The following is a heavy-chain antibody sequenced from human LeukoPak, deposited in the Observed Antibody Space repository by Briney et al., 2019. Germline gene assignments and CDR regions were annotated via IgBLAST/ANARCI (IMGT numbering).Heavy chain of an antibody. J-gene: IGHJ3*02. D-gene: IGHD3-9*01. V-gene: IGHV1-18*04. CDR1: GYTFTGYY. CDR2: ISAYNGNT. CDR3: ARRENDILTGYYDDAFDI. Sequence: ASVKVSCKASGYTFTGYYMHWVRQAPGQGLEWMGWISAYNGNTNYAQKLQGRVTMTTDTSTSTAYMELRSLRSDDTAVYYCARRENDILTGYYDDAFDIWGQGTMVTVSS.